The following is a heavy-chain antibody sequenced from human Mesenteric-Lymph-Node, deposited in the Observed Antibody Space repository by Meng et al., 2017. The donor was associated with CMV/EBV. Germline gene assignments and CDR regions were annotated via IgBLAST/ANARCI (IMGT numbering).Heavy chain of an antibody. CDR3: AHSADYYDSSGYYFDAFDI. J-gene: IGHJ3*02. CDR1: GFSRSTSGVG. CDR2: IYWNDDK. V-gene: IGHV2-5*01. D-gene: IGHD3-22*01. Sequence: SGPTLVKPTQTLTLTCTFSGFSRSTSGVGVGWIRQPPGKALEWLALIYWNDDKHYSPSLKRRLTITKDTSKNQVVLTMTNMDPVDTATYYCAHSADYYDSSGYYFDAFDIWGQGTMVTVSS.